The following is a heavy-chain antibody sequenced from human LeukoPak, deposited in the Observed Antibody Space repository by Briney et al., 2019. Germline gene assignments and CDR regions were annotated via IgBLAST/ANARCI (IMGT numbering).Heavy chain of an antibody. CDR3: AKDDSSGYY. J-gene: IGHJ4*02. CDR2: ISGAGGST. V-gene: IGHV3-23*01. CDR1: GFTFSSYA. Sequence: PGGSLRLSCAASGFTFSSYAMSWVRQAPGKGLGWVSGISGAGGSTYYADSVKGRFTISRDNSKNTLYLQMNSLRAEDTAVYYCAKDDSSGYYWGQGTLVTVSS. D-gene: IGHD3-22*01.